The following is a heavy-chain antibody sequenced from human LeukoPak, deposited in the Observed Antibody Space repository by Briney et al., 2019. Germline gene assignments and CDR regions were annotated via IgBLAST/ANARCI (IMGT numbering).Heavy chain of an antibody. D-gene: IGHD3-16*01. CDR3: AKVKGHDYVWGSYVDYFDY. V-gene: IGHV3-33*06. Sequence: GRSLRLSCAASGFTFSSYGMHWVRQAPGKGLEWVAVIWYDGSNKYYADSVKGRFTISRDNSKNTLYLQMNSLRAEDTAVYYCAKVKGHDYVWGSYVDYFDYWGQGTLVTVSS. CDR1: GFTFSSYG. J-gene: IGHJ4*02. CDR2: IWYDGSNK.